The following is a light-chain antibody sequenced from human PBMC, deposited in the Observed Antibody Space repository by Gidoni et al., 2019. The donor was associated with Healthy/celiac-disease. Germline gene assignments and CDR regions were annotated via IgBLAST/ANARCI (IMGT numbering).Light chain of an antibody. CDR3: SSYTSRSTYVV. CDR1: SSDVGGYTD. J-gene: IGLJ2*01. V-gene: IGLV2-14*03. Sequence: QSALTQPASVAGSPGKSITTSCTGTSSDVGGYTDVTWYQQHPGKAPKVMFYDVSNRPSGVSNRFSCSKSGNTASLTSSRLQAEDEADYYCSSYTSRSTYVVFGGGTKLTVL. CDR2: DVS.